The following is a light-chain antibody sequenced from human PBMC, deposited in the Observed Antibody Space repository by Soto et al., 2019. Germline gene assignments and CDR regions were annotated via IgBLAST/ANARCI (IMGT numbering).Light chain of an antibody. CDR3: QQYDNFPQT. V-gene: IGKV3-20*01. CDR2: RIS. Sequence: ETVLTQSPGTLSMSPGETATLSCRASQTLGRNYLAWYQQKPGQAPRLLIHRISIRAAGISDRFSGSASGTDFTLTIRRLEPEDCAIYYCQQYDNFPQTFGQGTRVDIK. CDR1: QTLGRNY. J-gene: IGKJ1*01.